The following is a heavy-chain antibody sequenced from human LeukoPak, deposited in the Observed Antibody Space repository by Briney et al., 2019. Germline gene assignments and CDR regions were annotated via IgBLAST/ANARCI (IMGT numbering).Heavy chain of an antibody. Sequence: GGSLRLSCAASGFTFSGYWMHWVRQAPGKGLVWVSRINSDGSSTSYADSVKGRFTISRDNAKNTLYLQMNSLRAEDTAVYYCARAFGYSSGWYDYWGQGTLVTVSS. CDR1: GFTFSGYW. D-gene: IGHD6-19*01. J-gene: IGHJ4*02. CDR2: INSDGSST. V-gene: IGHV3-74*01. CDR3: ARAFGYSSGWYDY.